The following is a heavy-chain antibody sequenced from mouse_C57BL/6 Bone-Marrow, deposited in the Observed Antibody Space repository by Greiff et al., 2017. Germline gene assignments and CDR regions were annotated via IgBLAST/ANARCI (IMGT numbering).Heavy chain of an antibody. CDR3: ARSTVVATEDY. CDR2: IYPRSGNT. Sequence: QVHVKQSGAELARPGASVKLSCKASGYTFTSYGISWVKQRTGQGLEWIGEIYPRSGNTYYNEKFKGKATLTADKSSSTAYMELRSLTSEDSAVYFCARSTVVATEDYWGQGTTLTVSS. J-gene: IGHJ2*01. CDR1: GYTFTSYG. D-gene: IGHD1-1*01. V-gene: IGHV1-81*01.